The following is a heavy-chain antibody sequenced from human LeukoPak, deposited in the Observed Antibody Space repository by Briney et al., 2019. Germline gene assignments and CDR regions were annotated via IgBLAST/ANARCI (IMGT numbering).Heavy chain of an antibody. CDR1: GYTFTSYY. Sequence: GASVKVSCKASGYTFTSYYMHWVRQAPGQGLEWMGIINPSGGSTSYAQKFQGRVTMTRDTSISTAYMELSRLRSDDTAVYYCARGLEQLVRGGYWGQGTLVTVSS. J-gene: IGHJ4*02. CDR3: ARGLEQLVRGGY. D-gene: IGHD6-13*01. V-gene: IGHV1-46*01. CDR2: INPSGGST.